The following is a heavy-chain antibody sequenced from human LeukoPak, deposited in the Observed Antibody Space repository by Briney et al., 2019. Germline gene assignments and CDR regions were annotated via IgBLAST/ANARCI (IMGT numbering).Heavy chain of an antibody. D-gene: IGHD6-13*01. CDR1: GASISTYY. V-gene: IGHV4-34*01. CDR3: ARVGIAAAGFDR. CDR2: INHSGST. J-gene: IGHJ5*02. Sequence: SETLSLTCTVSGASISTYYWNWIRQPPGKGLEWIGEINHSGSTNYNPSLKSRVTISVDTSKNQFSLKLSSVTAADTAVYYCARVGIAAAGFDRWGQGTPVTVSS.